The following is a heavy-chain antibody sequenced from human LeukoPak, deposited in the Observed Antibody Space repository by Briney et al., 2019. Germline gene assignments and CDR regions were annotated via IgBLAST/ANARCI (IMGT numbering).Heavy chain of an antibody. CDR1: GGTFSSYE. J-gene: IGHJ4*02. CDR2: VIPMFGTA. CDR3: ASGTTDIVVVPATLRNYYFDY. D-gene: IGHD2-2*01. Sequence: ASVKVSCKASGGTFSSYEISWVRQAPGQGLEWMGGVIPMFGTAKYAQKFQGRVTITTDKSTSTAYMELSSLRSEDTAVYYCASGTTDIVVVPATLRNYYFDYWGQGTLVTVSS. V-gene: IGHV1-69*05.